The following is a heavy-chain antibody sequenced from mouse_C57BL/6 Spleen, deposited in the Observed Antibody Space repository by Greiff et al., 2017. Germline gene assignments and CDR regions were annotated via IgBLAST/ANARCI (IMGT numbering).Heavy chain of an antibody. D-gene: IGHD1-1*01. CDR1: GFTFSDYG. V-gene: IGHV5-17*01. CDR2: ISSGSSTI. Sequence: EVQRVESGGGLVKPGGSLKLSCAASGFTFSDYGMHWVRQAPEKGLEWVAYISSGSSTIYYADTVKGRFTISRDNAKKTLFLQMTSLRSEDTAMYYCARDYYYGSSYWFAYWGQGTLVTVSA. J-gene: IGHJ3*01. CDR3: ARDYYYGSSYWFAY.